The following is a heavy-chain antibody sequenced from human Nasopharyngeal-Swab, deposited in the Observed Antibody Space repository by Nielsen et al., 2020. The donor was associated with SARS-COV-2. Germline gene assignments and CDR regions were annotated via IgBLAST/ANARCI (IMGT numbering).Heavy chain of an antibody. D-gene: IGHD3-9*01. CDR1: GGSISSFY. CDR3: ARAEAYYDILTGYYGDAFDI. V-gene: IGHV4-59*01. CDR2: IYYSGST. Sequence: SETLSLTCTVSGGSISSFYWSWIRQPPGKGLEWIGYIYYSGSTNYNPSPKSRVTISVDTSKNHLSLKLSSVTAADTAVYYCARAEAYYDILTGYYGDAFDIWGQGTMVTVSS. J-gene: IGHJ3*02.